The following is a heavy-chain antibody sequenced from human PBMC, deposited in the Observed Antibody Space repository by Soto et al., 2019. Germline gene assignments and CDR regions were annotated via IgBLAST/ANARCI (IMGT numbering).Heavy chain of an antibody. CDR3: ARLDADIVAKTYGMDV. J-gene: IGHJ6*02. V-gene: IGHV4-61*01. Sequence: SETLSLTCTVSGGSVSSGSYYWSWIRQPPGKGLEWIGYIYYSGSTNYNPSLKSRVTISVDTSKNQFSLKLSSVTAADTAVYYCARLDADIVAKTYGMDVWGQGTTVTVSS. D-gene: IGHD5-12*01. CDR1: GGSVSSGSYY. CDR2: IYYSGST.